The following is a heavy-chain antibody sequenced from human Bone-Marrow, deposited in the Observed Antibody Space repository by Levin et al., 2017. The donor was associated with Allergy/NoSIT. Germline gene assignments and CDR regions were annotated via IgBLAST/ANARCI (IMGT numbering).Heavy chain of an antibody. CDR3: AREGRPYYYDSSGQYITTPGYYFDY. D-gene: IGHD3-22*01. J-gene: IGHJ4*02. V-gene: IGHV3-33*01. CDR2: IWYDGSNK. CDR1: GFTFSSYG. Sequence: GESLKISCAASGFTFSSYGMHWVRQAPGKGLEWVAVIWYDGSNKYYADSVKGRFTISRDNSKNTLYLQMNSLRAEDTAVYYCAREGRPYYYDSSGQYITTPGYYFDYWGQGTLVTVSS.